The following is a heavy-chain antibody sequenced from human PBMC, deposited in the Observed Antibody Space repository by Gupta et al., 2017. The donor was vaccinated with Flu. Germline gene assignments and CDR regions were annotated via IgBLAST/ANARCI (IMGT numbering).Heavy chain of an antibody. V-gene: IGHV5-51*01. J-gene: IGHJ3*02. CDR3: ARQFLRVYDAFDI. CDR2: IYPGDSDT. Sequence: RQMPGKGLEWMGIIYPGDSDTRYSPSFQGQVTISADKSISTAYLQWSSLKASDTAMYYCARQFLRVYDAFDIWGQGTMVTVSS. D-gene: IGHD2-8*01.